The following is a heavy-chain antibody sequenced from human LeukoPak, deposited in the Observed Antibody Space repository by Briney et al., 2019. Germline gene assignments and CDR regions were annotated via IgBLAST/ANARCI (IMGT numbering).Heavy chain of an antibody. Sequence: SETLSLTCTVSGGSINSYYWSWIRQPPGKGLEWIGYIYYSGSTNYNPSLKSRVTISVHTSKNQFSLKLSSVTAADTAVYYCARTSSSGLVGGYYFDYWGQGTLVTVSS. V-gene: IGHV4-59*01. CDR2: IYYSGST. CDR1: GGSINSYY. J-gene: IGHJ4*02. CDR3: ARTSSSGLVGGYYFDY. D-gene: IGHD6-19*01.